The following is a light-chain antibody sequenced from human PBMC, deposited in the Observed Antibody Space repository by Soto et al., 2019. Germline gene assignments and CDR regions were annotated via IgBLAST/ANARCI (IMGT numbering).Light chain of an antibody. CDR1: SSDVGGYNY. CDR2: EVS. CDR3: SSYAGITVV. J-gene: IGLJ2*01. V-gene: IGLV2-8*01. Sequence: QSALTQPPSASGSPGQSVTISCTGTSSDVGGYNYVAWYQQHPGKAPKLMIYEVSKRPSGVPDRFSSSKSGNTASLTVSGLQAEDEADYYCSSYAGITVVFGGGTKLTVL.